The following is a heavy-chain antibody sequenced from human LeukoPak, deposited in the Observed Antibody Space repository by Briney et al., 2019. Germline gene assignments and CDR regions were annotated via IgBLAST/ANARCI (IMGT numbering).Heavy chain of an antibody. CDR2: IYYSGST. CDR1: GYSISSGYY. Sequence: SETLSLTCAVSGYSISSGYYWGWIRQPPGKGLEWIGTIYYSGSTYYNPSLKSRVTISVDTSKNQFSLKLSSVTAADTAVYYCARVPGGALNWFDPWGQGTLVTVSS. V-gene: IGHV4-38-2*01. J-gene: IGHJ5*02. CDR3: ARVPGGALNWFDP. D-gene: IGHD1-1*01.